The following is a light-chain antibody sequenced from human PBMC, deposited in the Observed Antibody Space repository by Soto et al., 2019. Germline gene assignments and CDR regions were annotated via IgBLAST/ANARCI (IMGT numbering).Light chain of an antibody. Sequence: EIVLTQSPGTLSLSPGERATLSCRASQSVSSSYLAWYQQKPGQPPRLLIYGASSRATGIPDRFSGSGSGTDFTLTSSRLEAEDFSVYYCQQYPGYTFGQGTKLEIK. CDR1: QSVSSSY. V-gene: IGKV3-20*01. CDR3: QQYPGYT. CDR2: GAS. J-gene: IGKJ2*01.